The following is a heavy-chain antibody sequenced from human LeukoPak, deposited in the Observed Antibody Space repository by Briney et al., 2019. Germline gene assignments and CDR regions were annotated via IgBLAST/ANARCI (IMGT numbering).Heavy chain of an antibody. CDR1: GFTFSSYG. CDR2: IRYDGSNK. Sequence: PGGSLRLSCAASGFTFSSYGMHWVRQAPGKGLEWVAFIRYDGSNKYYADSVKGRFTISRDSSKNTLYPQMNSLRAEDTAVYYCAKDLEDIVVVVAATSTPNTFDYWGQGTLVTVSS. V-gene: IGHV3-30*02. CDR3: AKDLEDIVVVVAATSTPNTFDY. D-gene: IGHD2-15*01. J-gene: IGHJ4*02.